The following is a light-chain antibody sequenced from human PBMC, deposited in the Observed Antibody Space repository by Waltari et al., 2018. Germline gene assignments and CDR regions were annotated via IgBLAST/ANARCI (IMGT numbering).Light chain of an antibody. J-gene: IGKJ2*01. CDR2: AAS. Sequence: DIQLTQSPSFLSASVGDRVTITCRASQGISSYLAWYQQKPGKAPKLLIYAASTLQSGVPSRFSGSGSGTEFTLTISSLQPEDFATYYCQQYYSTPQTFGQGTKLEIK. V-gene: IGKV1-9*01. CDR1: QGISSY. CDR3: QQYYSTPQT.